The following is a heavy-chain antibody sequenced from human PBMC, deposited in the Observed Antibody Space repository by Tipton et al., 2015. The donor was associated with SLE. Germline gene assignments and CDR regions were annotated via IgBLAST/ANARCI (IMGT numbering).Heavy chain of an antibody. CDR1: GFIVSSKF. D-gene: IGHD5-18*01. Sequence: SLRLSCAASGFIVSSKFMAWVRQAPGKGPEWVSFIYGRGSTYYADSVKGRFTISRDNSENTLYLQMNTLRAEDTAVYYCASGYTYGPDAFDIWGQGTMVTVSS. J-gene: IGHJ3*02. CDR3: ASGYTYGPDAFDI. V-gene: IGHV3-53*01. CDR2: IYGRGST.